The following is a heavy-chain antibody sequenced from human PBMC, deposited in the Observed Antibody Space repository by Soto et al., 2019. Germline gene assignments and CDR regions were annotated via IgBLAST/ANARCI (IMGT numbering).Heavy chain of an antibody. CDR3: ARAAAVAGSYYFDY. J-gene: IGHJ4*02. Sequence: VGSLRLSCAASVFTFSSYSMNWVRQAPGKGLEWVSSISSSSSYIYYADSVKGRFTISRDNAKNSLYLQMNSLRAEDTAVYYSARAAAVAGSYYFDYWGQGTLVTVSS. CDR2: ISSSSSYI. D-gene: IGHD6-19*01. V-gene: IGHV3-21*01. CDR1: VFTFSSYS.